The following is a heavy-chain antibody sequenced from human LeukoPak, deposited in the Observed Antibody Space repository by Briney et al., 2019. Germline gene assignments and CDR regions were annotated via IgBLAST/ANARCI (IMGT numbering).Heavy chain of an antibody. CDR3: ARQSGYSGYDSFDY. D-gene: IGHD5-12*01. J-gene: IGHJ4*02. V-gene: IGHV1-69*06. CDR1: GGTFSSYA. CDR2: IIAIFGKA. Sequence: SVKVSCKASGGTFSSYAISWVRQAPGQGLEWMGWIIAIFGKANYAQKFQGRVTMTAEKSTSTAYMELSSLRSDDTAVYYCARQSGYSGYDSFDYWGQGTLVTVSS.